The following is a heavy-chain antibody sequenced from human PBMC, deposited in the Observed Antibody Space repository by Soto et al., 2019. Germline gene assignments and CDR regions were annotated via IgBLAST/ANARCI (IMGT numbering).Heavy chain of an antibody. CDR1: GYSFTSYW. D-gene: IGHD5-18*01. J-gene: IGHJ3*02. CDR2: IYPGDSDT. V-gene: IGHV5-51*01. CDR3: ARLDALPGDTAMAVTDASDI. Sequence: PGESLKISCKGSGYSFTSYWIGWVRQMPGKGLEWMGIIYPGDSDTRYSPSFQGQVTISADKSISTAYLQWSSLKASDTAMYYCARLDALPGDTAMAVTDASDIWGQETMVTVSS.